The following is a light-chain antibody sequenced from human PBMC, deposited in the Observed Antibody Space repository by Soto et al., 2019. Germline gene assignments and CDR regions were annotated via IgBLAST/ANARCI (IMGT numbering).Light chain of an antibody. CDR3: QQYYSTPYT. CDR1: QSVLYSSNNKNY. Sequence: DIVMTQSPDSLAVSLGERATINCKSSQSVLYSSNNKNYLAWYQQKPGQPPKLLIYWASTRESGVPDRFSGSGSETDFTLTICSLQAEDVAVYYCQQYYSTPYTFGQGTKLEIK. V-gene: IGKV4-1*01. CDR2: WAS. J-gene: IGKJ2*01.